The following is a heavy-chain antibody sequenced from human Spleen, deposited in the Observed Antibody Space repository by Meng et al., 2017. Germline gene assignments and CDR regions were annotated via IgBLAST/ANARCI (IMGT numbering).Heavy chain of an antibody. CDR2: KHYSGTT. J-gene: IGHJ5*01. CDR3: ARYLYGGSRYTNLFDP. CDR1: GDSISNTEPY. Sequence: QVQLQESGPGLVKPSQTLSLSCSVSGDSISNTEPYWGWIRQPPGKGLEWIGYKHYSGTTYYNPSLQSRVSMSVDTSKNQFSLTLSSVTAADTAVYWCARYLYGGSRYTNLFDPWGQGTLVTVSS. V-gene: IGHV4-30-4*01. D-gene: IGHD2-15*01.